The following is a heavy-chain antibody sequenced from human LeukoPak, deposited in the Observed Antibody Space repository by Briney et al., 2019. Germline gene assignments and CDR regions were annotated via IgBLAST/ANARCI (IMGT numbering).Heavy chain of an antibody. D-gene: IGHD1-7*01. J-gene: IGHJ4*02. CDR3: AKGRSALSTQPLGTGTSPDFDY. CDR2: ISGSGGST. V-gene: IGHV3-23*01. CDR1: GFTFSSYA. Sequence: SGGSLRLSCAASGFTFSSYAMSWVRQAPGKGLEWVSAISGSGGSTYYADSVKGRFTISRDNSKNTLYLQMNSLRAEDTAVYYCAKGRSALSTQPLGTGTSPDFDYWGQGTLVTVSS.